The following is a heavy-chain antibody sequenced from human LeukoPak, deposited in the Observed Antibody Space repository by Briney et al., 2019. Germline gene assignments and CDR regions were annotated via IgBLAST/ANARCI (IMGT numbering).Heavy chain of an antibody. CDR2: IYPGDSDT. V-gene: IGHV5-51*01. J-gene: IGHJ4*02. Sequence: GESLKISCKGSGYSFTSYWIGWVRQMPGKGLEWMGIIYPGDSDTRYSPSFQGQVTISADKSISTAYLQCSSLKASDTAMYYCARRVLPMVRGVIDYYFDYWGQGTLVTVSS. CDR1: GYSFTSYW. D-gene: IGHD3-10*01. CDR3: ARRVLPMVRGVIDYYFDY.